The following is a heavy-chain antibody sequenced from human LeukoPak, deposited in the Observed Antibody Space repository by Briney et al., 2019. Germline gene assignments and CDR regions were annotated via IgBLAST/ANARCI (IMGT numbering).Heavy chain of an antibody. J-gene: IGHJ4*02. CDR1: GGTFSSYA. V-gene: IGHV1-69*05. Sequence: SVKVSCKASGGTFSSYAISWVRQAPGQGLEWMGRIIPIFGTANYAQKFQGRVTITTDESTSTAYMELSSLRSEDTAVYYCATEGDYYGSGSSLPLAVWGQGTLVTVSS. D-gene: IGHD3-10*01. CDR2: IIPIFGTA. CDR3: ATEGDYYGSGSSLPLAV.